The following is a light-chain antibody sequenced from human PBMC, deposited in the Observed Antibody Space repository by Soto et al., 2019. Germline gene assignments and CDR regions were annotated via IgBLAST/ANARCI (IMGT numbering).Light chain of an antibody. CDR1: QSLMHSDGNTY. V-gene: IGKV2-30*02. J-gene: IGKJ1*01. Sequence: DVVMTQSPLSLPVTLGQPASISCRSSQSLMHSDGNTYLNWCQQRPGQSPRRRIYEVSDRDSGVPDRFSGSGAGTEFTLKISRVEAEDVGVYYCMQGTHWPWTFGQGTEVEIK. CDR2: EVS. CDR3: MQGTHWPWT.